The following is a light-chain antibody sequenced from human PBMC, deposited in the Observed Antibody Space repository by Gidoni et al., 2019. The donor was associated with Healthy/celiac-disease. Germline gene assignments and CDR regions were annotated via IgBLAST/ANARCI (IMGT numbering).Light chain of an antibody. CDR3: QHYGPSAV. J-gene: IGKJ4*01. CDR2: GAS. V-gene: IGKV3-20*01. Sequence: EVVLTQSPGTLSVSPGERATLASRARQRITASYLGCYLQRPGQAPRRLMSGASIRASAIPGRFSGSGSGTDFTRTISRLEPEDFAVYFCQHYGPSAVFGGGTKVEIK. CDR1: QRITASY.